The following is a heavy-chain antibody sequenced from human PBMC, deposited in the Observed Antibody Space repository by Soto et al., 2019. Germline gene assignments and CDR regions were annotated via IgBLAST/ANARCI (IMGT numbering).Heavy chain of an antibody. Sequence: SATLSRTCDRSVGSISSYYWIWIREKPVKVLDWIGYMSHSGTTNYNPSLKSRVTLSVDTSKNQFSLELKSVTAADTAVYYCGLSRGWYTIHAWGQGNLVTVSS. J-gene: IGHJ5*02. CDR1: VGSISSYY. V-gene: IGHV4-59*08. CDR2: MSHSGTT. CDR3: GLSRGWYTIHA. D-gene: IGHD6-19*01.